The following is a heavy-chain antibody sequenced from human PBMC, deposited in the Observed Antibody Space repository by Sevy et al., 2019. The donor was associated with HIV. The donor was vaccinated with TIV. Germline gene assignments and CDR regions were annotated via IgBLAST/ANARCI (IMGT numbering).Heavy chain of an antibody. CDR3: AGENAWGRGYS. CDR1: GGSITSLY. J-gene: IGHJ4*02. D-gene: IGHD1-26*01. V-gene: IGHV4-59*08. CDR2: IYYNGHI. Sequence: SETLSLTCTVSGGSITSLYWNWIRQPPGKGLEWIANIYYNGHINYNPSLTSRFTLSLDTSKNQFSLRLSSVTAADTAMYYCAGENAWGRGYSWGQGTLVTVSS.